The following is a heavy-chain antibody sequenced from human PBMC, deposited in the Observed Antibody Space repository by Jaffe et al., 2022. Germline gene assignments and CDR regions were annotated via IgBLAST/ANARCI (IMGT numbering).Heavy chain of an antibody. CDR1: GYTFTGYY. CDR3: ARVPRIAAAGRYFQH. CDR2: INPNSGGT. Sequence: QVQLVQSGAEVKKPGASVKVSCKASGYTFTGYYMHWVRQAPGQGLEWMGWINPNSGGTNYAQKFQGRVTMTRDTSISTAYMELSRLRSDDTAVYYCARVPRIAAAGRYFQHWGQGTLVTVSS. V-gene: IGHV1-2*02. J-gene: IGHJ1*01. D-gene: IGHD6-13*01.